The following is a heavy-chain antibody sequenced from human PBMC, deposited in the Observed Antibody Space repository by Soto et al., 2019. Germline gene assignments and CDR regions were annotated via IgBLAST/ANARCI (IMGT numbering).Heavy chain of an antibody. J-gene: IGHJ4*02. CDR1: GVSISSGNW. CDR3: ARLVYDSRLNYLYFDY. Sequence: PSETLSLTCDVSGVSISSGNWWSWVRQPPGKGLEWIGEVYHDGSANYHPSLESRVTISVDRSKNQFSLKLNSVTAADTAIYYCARLVYDSRLNYLYFDYWGQGTLVTVSS. V-gene: IGHV4-4*02. D-gene: IGHD3-22*01. CDR2: VYHDGSA.